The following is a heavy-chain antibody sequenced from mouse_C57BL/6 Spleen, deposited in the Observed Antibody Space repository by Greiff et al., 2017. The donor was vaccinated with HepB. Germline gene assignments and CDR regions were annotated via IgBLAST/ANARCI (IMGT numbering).Heavy chain of an antibody. CDR1: GFTFSSYA. D-gene: IGHD4-1*01. V-gene: IGHV5-4*03. J-gene: IGHJ3*01. CDR2: ISDGGSYT. CDR3: GRGTGSFAY. Sequence: DVKLVESGGGLVKPGGSLKLSCAASGFTFSSYAMSWVRQTPDKRLEWVATISDGGSYTYYTDNVKGRFTISTDKAKNNLYLQMSQLKSEDTAMYYCGRGTGSFAYWGQGTLVTVSA.